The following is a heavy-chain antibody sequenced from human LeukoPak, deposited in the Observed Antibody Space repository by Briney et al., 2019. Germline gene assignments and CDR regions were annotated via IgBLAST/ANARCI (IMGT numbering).Heavy chain of an antibody. V-gene: IGHV3-21*01. CDR1: GFTFSSYS. J-gene: IGHJ3*02. CDR3: ARDRKGETIFGVEGDAFDI. D-gene: IGHD3-3*01. CDR2: ICSSSTYI. Sequence: GGSLRLSCAASGFTFSSYSMNWVRQAPGKGLEWVSSICSSSTYIYYADSVKGRFTISRDNAKNSLYLQMNSLRAEDTAVYYCARDRKGETIFGVEGDAFDIWGQGTMVTVSS.